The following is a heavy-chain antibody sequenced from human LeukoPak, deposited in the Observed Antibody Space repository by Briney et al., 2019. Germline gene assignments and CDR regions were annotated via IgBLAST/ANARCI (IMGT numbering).Heavy chain of an antibody. CDR2: ISYDGSNK. Sequence: GGSLRLSCAASGFTFNSFGMHWVRQAPGKGLEWVAVISYDGSNKYFADSVKGRFTISRDNSKNTLYLQMNSLRAEDTAVYYCAKGAQWLSDYWGQGTLVTVSS. J-gene: IGHJ4*02. V-gene: IGHV3-30*18. CDR3: AKGAQWLSDY. D-gene: IGHD3-22*01. CDR1: GFTFNSFG.